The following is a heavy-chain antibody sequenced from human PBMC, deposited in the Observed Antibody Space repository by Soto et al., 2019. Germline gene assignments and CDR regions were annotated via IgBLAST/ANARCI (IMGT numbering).Heavy chain of an antibody. CDR3: ARDTHYTAMVMYYYYAMDV. CDR1: GFTISDYY. J-gene: IGHJ6*02. D-gene: IGHD5-18*01. Sequence: PGGSLRLSCAASGFTISDYYMSWIRQAPGKGLEWVSYISSSGSTIYYADSVKGRFTISRDNAKNSLYLQMNSLRAEDTAVYYCARDTHYTAMVMYYYYAMDVWGQGTTVTVS. V-gene: IGHV3-11*01. CDR2: ISSSGSTI.